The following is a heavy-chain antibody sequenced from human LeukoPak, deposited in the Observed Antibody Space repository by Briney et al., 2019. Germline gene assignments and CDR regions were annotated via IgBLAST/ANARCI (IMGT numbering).Heavy chain of an antibody. CDR1: GFIFSSYW. V-gene: IGHV3-23*01. CDR3: AKIPRVYSSNIGGVDY. Sequence: GGSLRLSCAASGFIFSSYWMHWVRQAPGKGLEWVSAISGSGGSTYYADSVKGRFTISRDNSKNTLYLQMNSLRAEDTAVYYCAKIPRVYSSNIGGVDYWGQGTLVTVSS. J-gene: IGHJ4*02. CDR2: ISGSGGST. D-gene: IGHD6-13*01.